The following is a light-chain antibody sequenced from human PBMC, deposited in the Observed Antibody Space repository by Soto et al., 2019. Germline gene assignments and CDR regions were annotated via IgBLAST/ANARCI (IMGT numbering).Light chain of an antibody. J-gene: IGKJ1*01. CDR2: GAS. V-gene: IGKV3-15*01. CDR1: QSVSSN. Sequence: EIVMTQSPATLSVSPGERATVSCRASQSVSSNLAWYQQKPGQAPRLLIYGASTRATGIPARFSGSGSGTEFTLTISSLQSEDFVVYYCQQYNNWPRTLGQGTKVEIK. CDR3: QQYNNWPRT.